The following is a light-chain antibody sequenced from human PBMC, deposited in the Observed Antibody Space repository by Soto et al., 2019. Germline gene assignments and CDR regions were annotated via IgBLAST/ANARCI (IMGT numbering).Light chain of an antibody. Sequence: QSALTQPASLSGSPGQSITISCTGTSSDIGAYDYVSWFQQHPGKAPKLMISEVNNRPSGVSNRFSGSKSGNTAYLTISGRQVKDEGEYFWFPITMIHSSVVRTWTKVTVL. J-gene: IGLJ1*01. V-gene: IGLV2-14*01. CDR2: EVN. CDR1: SSDIGAYDY. CDR3: FPITMIHSSV.